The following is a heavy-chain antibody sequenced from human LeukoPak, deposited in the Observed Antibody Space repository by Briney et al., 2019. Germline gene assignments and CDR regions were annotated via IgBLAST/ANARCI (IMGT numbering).Heavy chain of an antibody. D-gene: IGHD3-22*01. J-gene: IGHJ3*02. CDR3: ARVNSSIGAFDI. Sequence: PSETLSLTCTVSGGSISSYYWGWIRQPPGKGLEWIGSIYYSGSTYYNPSLKSRVTISVDTSKNQFSLKLSSVTAADTAVYYCARVNSSIGAFDIWGQGTMVTVSS. V-gene: IGHV4-39*07. CDR1: GGSISSYY. CDR2: IYYSGST.